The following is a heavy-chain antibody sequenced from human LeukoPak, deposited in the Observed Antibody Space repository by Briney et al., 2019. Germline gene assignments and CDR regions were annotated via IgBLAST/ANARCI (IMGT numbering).Heavy chain of an antibody. J-gene: IGHJ6*02. V-gene: IGHV1-18*01. D-gene: IGHD2-15*01. Sequence: ASVNVSRRESGYTFTSYGISWVRQAPGEGLEWMALLSACNSNTNSAERLQGRVTMTTDPSTSTAYMELRSLSSDDTAVYYCARVLVVAATQGYYYGMDVWGQGTTVTVSS. CDR3: ARVLVVAATQGYYYGMDV. CDR1: GYTFTSYG. CDR2: LSACNSNT.